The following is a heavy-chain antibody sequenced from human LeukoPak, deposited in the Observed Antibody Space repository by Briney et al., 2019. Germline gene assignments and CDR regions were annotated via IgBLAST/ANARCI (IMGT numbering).Heavy chain of an antibody. CDR2: ISWNSGSI. Sequence: GGSLRLSCAASGFTFDDYAMPWVRQAPGKGLEWVSGISWNSGSIGYADSVKGRFTISRDNAKNSLYLQMNSLRAEDTALYYCARSLSHSSGWSQFDPWGQGTLVTVSS. CDR1: GFTFDDYA. V-gene: IGHV3-9*01. J-gene: IGHJ5*02. CDR3: ARSLSHSSGWSQFDP. D-gene: IGHD6-19*01.